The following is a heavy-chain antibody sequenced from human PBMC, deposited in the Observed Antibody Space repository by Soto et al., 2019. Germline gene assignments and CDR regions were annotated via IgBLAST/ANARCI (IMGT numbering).Heavy chain of an antibody. CDR2: ISSSSSYI. Sequence: PGGSLRLSCAASGFTFSSYSMNWVRQAPGKGLEWVSSISSSSSYIYYADSVKGRFTISRDNARNSLYLQMNSLRAEDTAVYYCARDSVVVPAATHYYYYGMDVWGQGTTVTVSS. CDR1: GFTFSSYS. V-gene: IGHV3-21*01. J-gene: IGHJ6*02. D-gene: IGHD2-2*01. CDR3: ARDSVVVPAATHYYYYGMDV.